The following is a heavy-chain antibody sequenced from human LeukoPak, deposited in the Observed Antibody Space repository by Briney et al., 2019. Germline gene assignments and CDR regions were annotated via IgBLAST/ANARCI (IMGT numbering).Heavy chain of an antibody. CDR3: AKAYSSGWYYFDY. J-gene: IGHJ4*02. CDR2: ISGSGGST. D-gene: IGHD6-19*01. Sequence: GGSLRLSCAASGFTFSSYAMSWVRQAPGKGLEWVSAISGSGGSTSYADSVKGRFTISRDNSKNTLYLQMNSLRAEDTAAYYCAKAYSSGWYYFDYWGQGTLVTISS. CDR1: GFTFSSYA. V-gene: IGHV3-23*01.